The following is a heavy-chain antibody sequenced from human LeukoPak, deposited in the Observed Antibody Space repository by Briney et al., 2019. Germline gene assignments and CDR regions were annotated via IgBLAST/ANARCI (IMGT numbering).Heavy chain of an antibody. CDR2: IRTNTDDGAT. Sequence: GRSLRPSCAPSGFTFSNARTRWVRQPARKWMEWVGRIRTNTDDGATDYSAPVKARFNISRDDSKPTLYLQVNGLKTEDTAIYYCTTYVGATAYWGQGTLVTVSS. CDR3: TTYVGATAY. CDR1: GFTFSNAR. J-gene: IGHJ4*02. V-gene: IGHV3-15*01. D-gene: IGHD1-26*01.